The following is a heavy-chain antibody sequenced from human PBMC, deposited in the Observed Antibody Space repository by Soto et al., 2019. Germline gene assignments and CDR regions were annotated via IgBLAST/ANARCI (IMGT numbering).Heavy chain of an antibody. CDR2: INPSGGST. V-gene: IGHV1-46*01. D-gene: IGHD3-10*01. J-gene: IGHJ4*02. Sequence: ASVKVSCKASGYTFTSYYMHWVRQAPGQGLEWMGIINPSGGSTSYAQKFQGRITITRDTSASTAYMELSSLRSEDTAVYYCARGGPPIDYWGQGTLVTVSS. CDR3: ARGGPPIDY. CDR1: GYTFTSYY.